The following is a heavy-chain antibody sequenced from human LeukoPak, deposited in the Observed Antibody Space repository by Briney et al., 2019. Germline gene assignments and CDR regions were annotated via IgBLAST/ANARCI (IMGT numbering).Heavy chain of an antibody. CDR3: AKDQDRYGSGSWPFDY. J-gene: IGHJ4*02. CDR2: ISGSGGST. CDR1: GFTFSSYA. D-gene: IGHD3-10*01. V-gene: IGHV3-23*01. Sequence: GGSLRRSCAASGFTFSSYAMSWVRQAPGKGLEWVSAISGSGGSTYYADSVKGRFTISRDNSKNTLYLQMNSLRAEDTAVYYCAKDQDRYGSGSWPFDYWGQGTLVTVSS.